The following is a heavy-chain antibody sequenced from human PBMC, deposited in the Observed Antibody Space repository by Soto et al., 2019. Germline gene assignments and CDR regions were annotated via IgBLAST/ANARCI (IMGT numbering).Heavy chain of an antibody. CDR3: AKDGDFWGGHYKHRGFDS. CDR1: GFTFSSYA. D-gene: IGHD3-3*01. V-gene: IGHV3-23*01. Sequence: EVQLLESGGGLVQPGGSLRVSCAASGFTFSSYAMSWVRQAPGKGLEWVSGISGSGGSTYYADSVKGRFTISRDSSKNTMSLHMNSLRAEDTAVYYCAKDGDFWGGHYKHRGFDSWGQGTLITVSS. CDR2: ISGSGGST. J-gene: IGHJ4*02.